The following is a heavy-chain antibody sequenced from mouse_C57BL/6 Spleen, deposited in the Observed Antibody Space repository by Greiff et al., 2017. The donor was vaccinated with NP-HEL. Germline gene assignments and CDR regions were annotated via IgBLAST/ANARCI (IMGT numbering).Heavy chain of an antibody. D-gene: IGHD1-1*01. Sequence: EVKVEESGGGLVQPGGSMKLSCVASGFTFSNYWMNWVRQSPEKGLEWVAQIRLKSDNYATHYAESVKGRFTISSDDSKSSVYLQMNNLRAEDTGIYYCTDGSSYGDYWGQGTTLTVSS. CDR3: TDGSSYGDY. V-gene: IGHV6-3*01. CDR1: GFTFSNYW. CDR2: IRLKSDNYAT. J-gene: IGHJ2*01.